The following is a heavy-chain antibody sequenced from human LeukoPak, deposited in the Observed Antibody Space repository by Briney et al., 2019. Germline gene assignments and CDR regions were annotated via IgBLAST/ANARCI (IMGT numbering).Heavy chain of an antibody. D-gene: IGHD6-6*01. Sequence: SETLSLTCAVSGGSISSYYGSWIRHPPGKGREWIWYISYSGSTNYNPSLKGRVTISLDNSKNKFSLKMRSVTAADTAVYYCACTEYSRSLFDYWGQGILATASS. CDR2: ISYSGST. CDR3: ACTEYSRSLFDY. V-gene: IGHV4-59*01. CDR1: GGSISSYY. J-gene: IGHJ4*02.